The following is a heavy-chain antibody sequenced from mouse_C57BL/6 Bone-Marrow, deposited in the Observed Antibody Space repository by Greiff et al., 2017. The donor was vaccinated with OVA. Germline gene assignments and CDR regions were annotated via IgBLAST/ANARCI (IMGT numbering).Heavy chain of an antibody. D-gene: IGHD1-1*01. Sequence: VQLQQPGAELVKPGASVKLSCKASGYTFTSYWIHFLKQMPGQGLSWIGEIDPSDSYTNYNQKFKGKATLTVDTSSSTAYMQLSSLTSEDSAVYYCARTGGSSPYAMDYWGQGTSVTVSS. CDR3: ARTGGSSPYAMDY. CDR2: IDPSDSYT. CDR1: GYTFTSYW. J-gene: IGHJ4*01. V-gene: IGHV1-50*01.